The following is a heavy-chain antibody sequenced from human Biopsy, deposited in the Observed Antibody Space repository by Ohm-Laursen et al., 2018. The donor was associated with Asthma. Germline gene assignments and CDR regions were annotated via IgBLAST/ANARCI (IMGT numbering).Heavy chain of an antibody. J-gene: IGHJ6*02. CDR2: SDHRGST. CDR1: ALSVRDYY. CDR3: AGGPEWSGLDV. D-gene: IGHD3-3*01. Sequence: TLSLTCSIYALSVRDYYWTWVRQPPGKGLEWIGESDHRGSTNINPTLKSRVTISKDTSAFNFPRKVRSVTATDTAIYYCAGGPEWSGLDVWGQGTTVTVSS. V-gene: IGHV4-34*01.